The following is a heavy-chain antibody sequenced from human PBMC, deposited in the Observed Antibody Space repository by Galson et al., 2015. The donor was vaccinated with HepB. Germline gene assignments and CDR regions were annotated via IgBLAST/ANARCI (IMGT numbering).Heavy chain of an antibody. Sequence: SVKVSCKASGYTFTSYAIHWVRQAPGQRLEWMGWIDGGKGNTKYSQNFQGRVTITRDTSASTAYMELSNLRSGDTAVYYCARNIVGSGWFDPWGQGTLVTVSS. CDR1: GYTFTSYA. CDR2: IDGGKGNT. J-gene: IGHJ5*01. CDR3: ARNIVGSGWFDP. D-gene: IGHD1-26*01. V-gene: IGHV1-3*01.